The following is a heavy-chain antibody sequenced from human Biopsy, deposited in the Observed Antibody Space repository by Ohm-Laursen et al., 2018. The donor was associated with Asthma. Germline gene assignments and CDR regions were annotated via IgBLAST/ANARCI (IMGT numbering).Heavy chain of an antibody. CDR2: INAGNGNT. Sequence: ASVKVSCGASGYTFINYAIHWVRQAPGQRLEWMGWINAGNGNTKYSQKFQGRVTFTADESTSSAYMELSSLRSEDSAVYYCAREVSTVDYGYYYFAMDVWGQGTTVTVSS. CDR3: AREVSTVDYGYYYFAMDV. D-gene: IGHD4-17*01. J-gene: IGHJ6*02. CDR1: GYTFINYA. V-gene: IGHV1-3*01.